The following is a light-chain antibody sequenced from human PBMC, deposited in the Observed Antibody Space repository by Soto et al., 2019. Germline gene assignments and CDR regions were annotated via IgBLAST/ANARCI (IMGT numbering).Light chain of an antibody. V-gene: IGKV3-11*01. J-gene: IGKJ4*01. CDR3: QQRSDWPPLT. Sequence: EIVLTQSPGTLSLSPGERATLSCRASQSVSRDSAWYQQKHGQAPRLLIYDASKRATGIPDRFSGSGSGTDFTLTISSLEPEDFAVYYCQQRSDWPPLTFGGGTKVEVK. CDR1: QSVSRD. CDR2: DAS.